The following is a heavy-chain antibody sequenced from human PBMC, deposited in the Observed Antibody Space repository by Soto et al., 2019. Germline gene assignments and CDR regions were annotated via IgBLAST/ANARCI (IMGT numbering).Heavy chain of an antibody. CDR2: INHSGST. V-gene: IGHV4-34*01. Sequence: QVQLQQWGAGLLKPSETLSLTCAVYGGSFSGYYWSWIRQPPGKGLEWSGEINHSGSTNYNPSLKSRVTISVDTSKTQFSLKLSSVTAADTAVYYCARGRNVLLWFGERGWFDPWGQGTLVTVSS. D-gene: IGHD3-10*01. J-gene: IGHJ5*02. CDR1: GGSFSGYY. CDR3: ARGRNVLLWFGERGWFDP.